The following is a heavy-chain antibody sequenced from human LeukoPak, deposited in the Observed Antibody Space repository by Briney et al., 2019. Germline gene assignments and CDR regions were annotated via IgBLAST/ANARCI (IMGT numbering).Heavy chain of an antibody. D-gene: IGHD1-26*01. CDR1: GGSISSSSYY. Sequence: PSETLSLTCTVSGGSISSSSYYWGWVRQPPGKGLEWIGSIYYSGSTYYNPSLKSRVTISVDTSKNQFSLKLSSVTAADTAVYYCARLPRLGGEDYWGQGTLVTVSS. V-gene: IGHV4-39*01. J-gene: IGHJ4*02. CDR3: ARLPRLGGEDY. CDR2: IYYSGST.